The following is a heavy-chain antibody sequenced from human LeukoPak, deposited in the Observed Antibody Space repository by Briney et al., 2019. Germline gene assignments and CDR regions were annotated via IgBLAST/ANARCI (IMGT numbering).Heavy chain of an antibody. CDR1: GGSFSGYY. Sequence: PSETLSLTCAVYGGSFSGYYWSWIRHPPGKGLEWIGEINHSGSTNYNPSLKSRVTISVDTSKNQFSLKLSSVTAADTAVYYCARVAVVNDAFDIWGQGTMVTVSS. CDR2: INHSGST. J-gene: IGHJ3*02. V-gene: IGHV4-34*01. CDR3: ARVAVVNDAFDI.